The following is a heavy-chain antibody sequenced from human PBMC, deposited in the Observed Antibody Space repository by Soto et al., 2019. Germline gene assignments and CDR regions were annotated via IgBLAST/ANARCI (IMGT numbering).Heavy chain of an antibody. J-gene: IGHJ4*02. CDR2: FDPEDGET. D-gene: IGHD6-19*01. CDR1: GYTLTELS. CDR3: ATTTGKAVAGDY. V-gene: IGHV1-24*01. Sequence: VASVKVSCKVSGYTLTELSMHWVRQAPGKGLEWMGGFDPEDGETIYAQKFQGRVTMTEDTSTDTAYMELSSLRSEDTAVYYCATTTGKAVAGDYWGQGTLVTVSS.